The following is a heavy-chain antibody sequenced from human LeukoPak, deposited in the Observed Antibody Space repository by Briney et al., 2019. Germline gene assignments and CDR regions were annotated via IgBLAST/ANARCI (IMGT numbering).Heavy chain of an antibody. J-gene: IGHJ6*02. CDR2: IYYSGST. D-gene: IGHD4-17*01. Sequence: PSQTLSLTCTVSGGSISSGGYYWSWIRQHPGKGLEWIGYIYYSGSTNYNPSLKSRVTISVDTSKNQFSLKLSSVTAADTAVYYCARSLATVTTLKVLYGMDVWGQGTTVTVSS. CDR3: ARSLATVTTLKVLYGMDV. V-gene: IGHV4-31*03. CDR1: GGSISSGGYY.